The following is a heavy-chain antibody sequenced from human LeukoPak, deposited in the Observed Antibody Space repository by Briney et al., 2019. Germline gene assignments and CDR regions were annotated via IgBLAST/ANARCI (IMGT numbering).Heavy chain of an antibody. D-gene: IGHD5-24*01. CDR1: GGSISSYY. CDR2: IYYSGST. Sequence: SETLSLTCTVSGGSISSYYWGWIRQPPGKGLEWIGSIYYSGSTYYNPSLKSRVTISVDTSKNQFSLKLSSVTAADTAVYYCARGPGMATIKDWGQGTLVTVSS. V-gene: IGHV4-39*07. J-gene: IGHJ4*02. CDR3: ARGPGMATIKD.